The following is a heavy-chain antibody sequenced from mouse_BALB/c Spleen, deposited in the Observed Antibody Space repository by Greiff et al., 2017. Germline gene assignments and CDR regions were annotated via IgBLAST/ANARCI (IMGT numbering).Heavy chain of an antibody. CDR3: TRATVWSPFAY. CDR2: IRLKSNNYAT. CDR1: GFTFSNYW. Sequence: DVQLVESGGGLVQPGGSMKLSCVASGFTFSNYWMNWVRQSPEKGLEWVAEIRLKSNNYATHYAESVKGRFTISRDDSKSSVYLQMNNLRAEDTGIYYCTRATVWSPFAYWGQGTLVTVSA. J-gene: IGHJ3*01. V-gene: IGHV6-6*02. D-gene: IGHD2-10*02.